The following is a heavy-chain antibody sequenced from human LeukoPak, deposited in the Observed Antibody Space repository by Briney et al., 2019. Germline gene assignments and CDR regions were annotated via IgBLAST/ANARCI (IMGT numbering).Heavy chain of an antibody. D-gene: IGHD4-23*01. V-gene: IGHV1-18*01. CDR1: GYIFNTYG. CDR3: ARDSTTVVTMSGLRSPVEY. J-gene: IGHJ4*02. CDR2: LSTYSENT. Sequence: GASVKVSCKASGYIFNTYGINWVRQAPGRGLEWMGRLSTYSENTNYAQDFQGRVTMTTDTSTSTAYMELRSLKSDDTAVYYCARDSTTVVTMSGLRSPVEYWGQGTLVTVSS.